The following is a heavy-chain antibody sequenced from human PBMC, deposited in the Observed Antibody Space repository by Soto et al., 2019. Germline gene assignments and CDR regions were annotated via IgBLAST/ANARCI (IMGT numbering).Heavy chain of an antibody. V-gene: IGHV3-23*01. J-gene: IGHJ4*02. Sequence: GGFLRLSCAASEFTFSGYAMSWVRQAPGKGLEWVSTISGSGGSTYYAESVKGRFTISRDNSKNTLYLQMNSLRAEDTAVYYCAKIAEVGVAALNYFDYWGQGTLVTVSS. D-gene: IGHD6-13*01. CDR1: EFTFSGYA. CDR3: AKIAEVGVAALNYFDY. CDR2: ISGSGGST.